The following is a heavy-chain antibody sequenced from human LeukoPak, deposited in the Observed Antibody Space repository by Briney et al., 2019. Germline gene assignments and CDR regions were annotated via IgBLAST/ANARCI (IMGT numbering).Heavy chain of an antibody. CDR3: AKDLARLRFTFDY. CDR2: ISGSGGST. D-gene: IGHD3-3*01. Sequence: GGSLRLSCGASGFTFSSYAMSWVRQAPGKGLEWVSAISGSGGSTYYADSVKGRFTISRDNSKNTLYLQMNSLRAEDTAVYYCAKDLARLRFTFDYWGQGTLVTVSS. J-gene: IGHJ4*02. CDR1: GFTFSSYA. V-gene: IGHV3-23*01.